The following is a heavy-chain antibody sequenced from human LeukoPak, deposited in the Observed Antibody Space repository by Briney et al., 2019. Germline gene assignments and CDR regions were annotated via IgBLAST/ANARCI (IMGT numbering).Heavy chain of an antibody. D-gene: IGHD3-22*01. Sequence: SETLSLTCTVSGGFISSSSYYWGWIRQPPGKGLEWIGSIYYSGSTYYNPSLKSRVTISVDTSKNQFSLKLCSATAADTAVYYCAKRYYYDSSGYHGSFDYWGQGALVTVSS. J-gene: IGHJ4*02. CDR3: AKRYYYDSSGYHGSFDY. CDR2: IYYSGST. CDR1: GGFISSSSYY. V-gene: IGHV4-39*01.